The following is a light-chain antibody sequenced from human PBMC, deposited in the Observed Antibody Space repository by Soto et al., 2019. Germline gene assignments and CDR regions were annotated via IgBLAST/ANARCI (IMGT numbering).Light chain of an antibody. J-gene: IGLJ1*01. CDR1: SSNIGAGYE. V-gene: IGLV1-40*01. CDR2: ENN. Sequence: QSVLTQPPSVSEAPGQRVTISCTGSSSNIGAGYEAHWYQQVPGTAPKRLIYENNNRPSGVPDRFSVSKSGTSASLAITGLQAEAEAEYYCQSYDSSLSGYVFGTGTKLTVL. CDR3: QSYDSSLSGYV.